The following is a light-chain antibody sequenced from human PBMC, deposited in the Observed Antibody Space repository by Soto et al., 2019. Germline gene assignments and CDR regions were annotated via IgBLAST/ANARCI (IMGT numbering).Light chain of an antibody. J-gene: IGLJ3*02. CDR2: DVS. CDR3: CSYAGSYTWV. Sequence: QSALTQPRSVSGSPGQSVTISCTGTNSDVAGYNYVSWYQQHPGKAPKLIIYDVSKRPSGVPDRFSGSKSGNTASLTISGLEADDEADYFCCSYAGSYTWVFGGGTKVTGL. V-gene: IGLV2-11*01. CDR1: NSDVAGYNY.